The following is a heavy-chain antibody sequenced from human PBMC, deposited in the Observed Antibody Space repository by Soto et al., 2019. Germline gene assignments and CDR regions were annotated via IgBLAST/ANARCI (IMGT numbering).Heavy chain of an antibody. V-gene: IGHV6-1*01. CDR2: TYYRSKWFN. CDR1: GDSVSNNGAA. Sequence: PSQTLSLTCAISGDSVSNNGAAWNWIRQSPSGGLEWLGRTYYRSKWFNDYAVSVKSRITISPDTSKNQFSLQLNAVTPDDTAVYYCARDPPTMLHDFDPWGQGTLVTVSS. D-gene: IGHD2-15*01. J-gene: IGHJ5*02. CDR3: ARDPPTMLHDFDP.